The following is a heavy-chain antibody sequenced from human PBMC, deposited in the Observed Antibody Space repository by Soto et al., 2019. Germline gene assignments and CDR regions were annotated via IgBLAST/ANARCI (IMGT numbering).Heavy chain of an antibody. CDR2: IYWDDDK. J-gene: IGHJ2*01. Sequence: QITVKESGPKLVKPSQTLTLTCAFSGFSLSTSGVGVGWVRQPPGKAPEWLALIYWDDDKRYRPSLKSRLSITKDTSKDQVVFTMTNMDPVDTATYDCVHQDWNNNNCYFDLWGRGTLVTVSS. D-gene: IGHD1-1*01. CDR1: GFSLSTSGVG. CDR3: VHQDWNNNNCYFDL. V-gene: IGHV2-5*02.